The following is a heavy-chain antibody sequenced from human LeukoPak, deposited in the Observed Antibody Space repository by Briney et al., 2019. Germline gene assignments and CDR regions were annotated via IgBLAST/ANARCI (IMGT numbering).Heavy chain of an antibody. CDR1: GGSFSGYY. J-gene: IGHJ4*02. V-gene: IGHV4-34*01. CDR3: ARKVSSGWAPFDY. CDR2: ISYSGNT. D-gene: IGHD6-19*01. Sequence: PSETLSLTCAVYGGSFSGYYWSWIRQPPGKTLEWIGSISYSGNTYYNPSLKSRLTISVDTSKNQFSLKLTSVTAADTAVYYCARKVSSGWAPFDYWGQGTLVSVSS.